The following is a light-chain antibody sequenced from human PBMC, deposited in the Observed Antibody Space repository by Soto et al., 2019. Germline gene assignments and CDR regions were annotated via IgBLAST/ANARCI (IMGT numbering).Light chain of an antibody. V-gene: IGLV2-14*03. Sequence: QSALTQPASVSGSPGQSITISCTGTSSDVGGYNYVSWYQQQPGKDPKLMISDVGNRPSGVSNRFSGSKSGNTASLTISGLQDEDETDYYCRSYTNSNSYVFGTGTKLTVL. J-gene: IGLJ1*01. CDR1: SSDVGGYNY. CDR2: DVG. CDR3: RSYTNSNSYV.